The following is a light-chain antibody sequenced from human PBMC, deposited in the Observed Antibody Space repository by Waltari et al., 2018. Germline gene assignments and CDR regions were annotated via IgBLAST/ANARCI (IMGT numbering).Light chain of an antibody. CDR2: DAS. CDR3: QQRRTWPLT. V-gene: IGKV3-11*01. J-gene: IGKJ4*01. Sequence: EVVLTQSPATLSLSPGERATPACRASHSVSNLLAWYQQKPGQAPRLLIYDASNTATGIPARFSGSGSGTDFTLTISSLEPEDFAVYYCQQRRTWPLTFGGGTTVEI. CDR1: HSVSNL.